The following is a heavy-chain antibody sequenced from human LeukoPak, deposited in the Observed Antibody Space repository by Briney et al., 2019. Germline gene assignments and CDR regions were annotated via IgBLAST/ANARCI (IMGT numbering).Heavy chain of an antibody. J-gene: IGHJ4*02. CDR2: ISYDGSNK. V-gene: IGHV3-30*18. D-gene: IGHD3-22*01. CDR3: ANPSEGSSGYQPAH. CDR1: GFTFSSYG. Sequence: GGSLRLSCAASGFTFSSYGMHWVRQAPGKGLEWLAVISYDGSNKYYADSVKGRFTISRDNSKNTLYPQMNSLRAEDTAVYYCANPSEGSSGYQPAHWGQGTLVTVSS.